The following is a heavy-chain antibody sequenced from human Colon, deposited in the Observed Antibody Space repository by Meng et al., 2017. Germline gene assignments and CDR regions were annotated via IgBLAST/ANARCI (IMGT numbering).Heavy chain of an antibody. Sequence: GESLKISCAASGFSFSTYSMHWVRQAPGKGLEWVAVLSYDGSHEYYADSVKGRCTISRDTSNSTLFLQMNSLKTEDTAVYYCARLRGWFGVLIDRDYGLDVWGQGTTVTVSS. CDR3: ARLRGWFGVLIDRDYGLDV. CDR2: LSYDGSHE. CDR1: GFSFSTYS. V-gene: IGHV3-30*01. J-gene: IGHJ6*02. D-gene: IGHD3-3*01.